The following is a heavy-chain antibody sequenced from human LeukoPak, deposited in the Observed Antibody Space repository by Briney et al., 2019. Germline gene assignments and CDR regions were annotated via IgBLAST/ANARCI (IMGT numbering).Heavy chain of an antibody. V-gene: IGHV1-2*02. CDR3: ATHDYGDPGSLLAYYYYYYMDV. CDR2: INPNSGGT. Sequence: GASVKVSCKASGYTFTGYYMHWVRQAPGQGLEWTGWINPNSGGTNYAQKFQGRVTMTRDTSISTAYMELTRLRSDDTAVYYCATHDYGDPGSLLAYYYYYYMDVWGKGTTVTVSS. D-gene: IGHD4-17*01. CDR1: GYTFTGYY. J-gene: IGHJ6*03.